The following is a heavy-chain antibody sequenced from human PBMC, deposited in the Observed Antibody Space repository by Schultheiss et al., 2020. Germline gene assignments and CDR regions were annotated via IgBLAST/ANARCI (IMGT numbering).Heavy chain of an antibody. J-gene: IGHJ4*02. CDR3: ARDPMLLWFRELLDY. Sequence: GESLKISCAASGFTFSSYSMNWVRQAPGKGLEWVSSISSSSSYIYYADSVKGRFTISRDNAKNSLYLQMNSLRAEDTAVYYCARDPMLLWFRELLDYWGQGTLVTVSS. CDR2: ISSSSSYI. CDR1: GFTFSSYS. D-gene: IGHD3-10*01. V-gene: IGHV3-21*01.